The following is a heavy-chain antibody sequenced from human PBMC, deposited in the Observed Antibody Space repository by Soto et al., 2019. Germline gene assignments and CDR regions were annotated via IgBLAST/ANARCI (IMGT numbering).Heavy chain of an antibody. CDR1: GASIRSSDYY. D-gene: IGHD4-17*01. J-gene: IGHJ4*02. CDR3: ARGLYGYYAFDH. Sequence: SETLSLTCTVSGASIRSSDYYWSWIRQPPGKGLEWIGYIYFSGSNYYNPSLKSRVTISEDTSNNHFSLKLSSVAAADTAVYYCARGLYGYYAFDHWGQGALVTVSS. CDR2: IYFSGSN. V-gene: IGHV4-30-4*01.